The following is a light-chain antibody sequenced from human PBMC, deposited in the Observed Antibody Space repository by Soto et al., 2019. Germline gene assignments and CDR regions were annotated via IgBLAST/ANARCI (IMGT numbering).Light chain of an antibody. CDR2: GAS. V-gene: IGKV3-20*01. Sequence: EIVLAQSPGTLALSPGERATLSCRASQSVTNSFLAWYQQKPGQAPRLLIYGASRRATGVPDRFPGSGSGTDFTLPIGSLEPEDFAVYYCQKYVSSPWAFGQGTNVEI. J-gene: IGKJ1*01. CDR1: QSVTNSF. CDR3: QKYVSSPWA.